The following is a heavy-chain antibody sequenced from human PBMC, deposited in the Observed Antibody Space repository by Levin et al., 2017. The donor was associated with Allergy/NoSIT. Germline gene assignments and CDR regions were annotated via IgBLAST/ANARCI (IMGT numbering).Heavy chain of an antibody. CDR3: AADGPPDSGYDL. V-gene: IGHV1-58*02. Sequence: VASVKVSCKASGFTFTKSAMQWVRQARGQRLEWIGWIVVGSGNTNYAQRFQERVTITRDMSTSTAYMELSSLRSEDTAVYYCAADGPPDSGYDLWGQGTLVTVSS. CDR1: GFTFTKSA. D-gene: IGHD5-12*01. J-gene: IGHJ4*02. CDR2: IVVGSGNT.